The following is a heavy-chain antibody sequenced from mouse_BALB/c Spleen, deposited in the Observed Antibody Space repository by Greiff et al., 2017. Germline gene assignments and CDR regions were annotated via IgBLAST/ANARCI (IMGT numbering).Heavy chain of an antibody. J-gene: IGHJ2*01. D-gene: IGHD2-14*01. CDR1: GYAFSSYW. CDR2: IYPGDGDT. CDR3: ARGYRYDAGDFDY. V-gene: IGHV1-80*01. Sequence: QVQLKESGAELVRPGSSVKISCKASGYAFSSYWMNWVKQRPGQGLEWIGQIYPGDGDTNYNGKFKGKATLTADKSSSTAYMQLSSLTSEDSAVYYCARGYRYDAGDFDYWGQGTTLTVSS.